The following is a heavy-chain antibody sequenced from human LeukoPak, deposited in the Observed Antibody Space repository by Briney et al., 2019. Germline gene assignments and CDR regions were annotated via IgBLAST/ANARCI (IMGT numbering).Heavy chain of an antibody. V-gene: IGHV3-43*02. CDR2: ISGDGGST. CDR3: AKELGSYYDISGFRGNDY. CDR1: GFTFDDYA. D-gene: IGHD3-22*01. Sequence: GGSLRLSCAASGFTFDDYAMHWVRQAPGKGLEWVSLISGDGGSTYYADSVKGRFTISRDNSKNSLYLQMNSLRTEDTALYYCAKELGSYYDISGFRGNDYWGQGTLVTVSS. J-gene: IGHJ4*02.